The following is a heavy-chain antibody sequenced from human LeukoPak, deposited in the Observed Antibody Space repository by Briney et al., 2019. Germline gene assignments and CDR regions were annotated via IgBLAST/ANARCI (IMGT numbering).Heavy chain of an antibody. CDR2: ISGSGGST. CDR3: AKDRGGPYYDYVWGSYRIDP. Sequence: GGSLRLSCAASGFTFSSHAMSWVRQAPGKGLEWVSAISGSGGSTYYADSVKGRFTISRDNSKNTLYLQMNSLRAEDTAVYYCAKDRGGPYYDYVWGSYRIDPWGQGTLVTVSS. CDR1: GFTFSSHA. V-gene: IGHV3-23*01. D-gene: IGHD3-16*01. J-gene: IGHJ5*02.